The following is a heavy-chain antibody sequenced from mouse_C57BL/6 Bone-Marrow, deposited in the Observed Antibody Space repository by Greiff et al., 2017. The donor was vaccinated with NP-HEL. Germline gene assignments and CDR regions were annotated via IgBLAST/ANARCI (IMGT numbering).Heavy chain of an antibody. CDR3: TDTYYGSSYDYAMDY. D-gene: IGHD1-1*01. CDR2: IRLKSDNYAT. V-gene: IGHV6-3*01. Sequence: EVKLVESGGGLVQPGGSMKLSCVASGFTFSNYWMNWVRQSPEKGLEWVAQIRLKSDNYATHYAESVKGRFTISRDDSKSSVYLQMNNLRAEDTGIYYCTDTYYGSSYDYAMDYWGQGTSVTVSS. J-gene: IGHJ4*01. CDR1: GFTFSNYW.